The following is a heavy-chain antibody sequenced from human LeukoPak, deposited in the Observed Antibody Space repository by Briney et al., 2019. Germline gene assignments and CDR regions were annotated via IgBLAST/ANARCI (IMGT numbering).Heavy chain of an antibody. Sequence: PGGSLRLSCAVSGFSFSDHNMNWVRQALGKGLEWVASISSRSNYIYYADSLKGRVTVSRDNARNSLFLQMTSLRAEDTAVYYCARDYLGFGESGFDYWGQGTQVIVSS. D-gene: IGHD3-10*01. V-gene: IGHV3-21*01. CDR1: GFSFSDHN. J-gene: IGHJ4*02. CDR3: ARDYLGFGESGFDY. CDR2: ISSRSNYI.